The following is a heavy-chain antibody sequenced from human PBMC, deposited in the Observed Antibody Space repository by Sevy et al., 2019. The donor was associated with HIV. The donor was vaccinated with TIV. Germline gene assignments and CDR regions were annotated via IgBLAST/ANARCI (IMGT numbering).Heavy chain of an antibody. CDR3: SSQRTIAVAGDYFDY. J-gene: IGHJ4*02. Sequence: GGSLRLSCAASGFTFTGSTMYWVRQASGKGLEWVARIRSRAKTYATAYAASVKGRFTISRDDSRNTAYLQMNILKTEDTAVYYCSSQRTIAVAGDYFDYWGQGTLVTVSS. CDR1: GFTFTGST. D-gene: IGHD6-19*01. V-gene: IGHV3-73*01. CDR2: IRSRAKTYAT.